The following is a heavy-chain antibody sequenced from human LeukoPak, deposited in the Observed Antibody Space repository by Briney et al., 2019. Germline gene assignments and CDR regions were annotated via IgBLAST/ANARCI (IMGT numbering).Heavy chain of an antibody. Sequence: PGGSLRLSCAASGFTFSDYYMSWVRQAPGKGLEWVSYISSSSSTIYYADSVKGRFTISRDNAKNSLYLQMNSLRAEDTAVYYCARDLWDYYDSPRVYYFDYWGQGTLVTVSS. D-gene: IGHD3-22*01. J-gene: IGHJ4*02. CDR1: GFTFSDYY. CDR2: ISSSSSTI. V-gene: IGHV3-11*04. CDR3: ARDLWDYYDSPRVYYFDY.